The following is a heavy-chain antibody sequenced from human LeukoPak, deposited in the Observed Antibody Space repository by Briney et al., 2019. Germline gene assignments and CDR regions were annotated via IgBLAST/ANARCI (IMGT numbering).Heavy chain of an antibody. D-gene: IGHD6-13*01. CDR3: ARAAADY. J-gene: IGHJ4*02. Sequence: ASVKVSCKASGYTFTGYYMHWVRQAPGQGLQWMGWINPNGGDTNYAQKLQGRVTMTTDTSTSTAYMELRSLRSDDTAVYYCARAAADYWGQGTLVTVSS. CDR1: GYTFTGYY. CDR2: INPNGGDT. V-gene: IGHV1-2*02.